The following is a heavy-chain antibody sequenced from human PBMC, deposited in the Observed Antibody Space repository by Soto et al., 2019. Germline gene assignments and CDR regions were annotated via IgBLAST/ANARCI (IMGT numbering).Heavy chain of an antibody. CDR2: IYYSGST. CDR1: GGSISSYY. Sequence: SETLSLTCTVSGGSISSYYWSWIRQPPGKGLEWIGYIYYSGSTYYNPSLKSRVTISVDTSKNQFSLKLSSVTAADTAVYYCARIKNYYESSGYYYPFDYGGQETLVTVSS. V-gene: IGHV4-59*06. CDR3: ARIKNYYESSGYYYPFDY. D-gene: IGHD3-22*01. J-gene: IGHJ4*02.